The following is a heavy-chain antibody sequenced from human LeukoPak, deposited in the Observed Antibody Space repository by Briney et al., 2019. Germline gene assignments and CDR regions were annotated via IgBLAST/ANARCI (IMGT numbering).Heavy chain of an antibody. CDR1: GFTFSSYS. V-gene: IGHV3-48*02. CDR3: ASLPLRTPTNAYIAAAGTMDY. CDR2: ISSSSSTI. D-gene: IGHD6-13*01. J-gene: IGHJ4*02. Sequence: PGGSLRLSCAASGFTFSSYSMKWVRQAPGKGLEWVSYISSSSSTIYYADSVKGRFTISRDNAKNSLYLQMNSLRDEDTAVYYCASLPLRTPTNAYIAAAGTMDYWGQGTLVTVSS.